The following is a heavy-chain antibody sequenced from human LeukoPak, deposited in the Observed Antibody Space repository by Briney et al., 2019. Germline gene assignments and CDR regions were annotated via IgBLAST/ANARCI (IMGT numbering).Heavy chain of an antibody. D-gene: IGHD6-13*01. CDR3: AKEYSSSWYSYYGMDV. V-gene: IGHV3-23*01. CDR2: ISGSGGST. CDR1: GFTFSSYA. Sequence: GGSLRLSCAASGFTFSSYAMSWVRQAPGKGLEWVSAISGSGGSTYYADSVKGRFTISRDNSKNTLYLQMNSLRAEDTAVYYCAKEYSSSWYSYYGMDVWGQGTTVTVSS. J-gene: IGHJ6*02.